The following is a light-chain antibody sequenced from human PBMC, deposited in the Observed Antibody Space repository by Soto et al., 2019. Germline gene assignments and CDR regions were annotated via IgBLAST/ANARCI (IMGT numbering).Light chain of an antibody. J-gene: IGKJ2*01. V-gene: IGKV4-1*01. Sequence: DIVMTQSPDSLAVSLGERATINCKSSQSVLYSSNNKNYLAWYQQKPGQPPKLLIYWASTPESGVPDRFSGSGSGTDFTLTIGSLQTEDVAVYSCQQYYSTPQTFGQGTKLEIK. CDR3: QQYYSTPQT. CDR2: WAS. CDR1: QSVLYSSNNKNY.